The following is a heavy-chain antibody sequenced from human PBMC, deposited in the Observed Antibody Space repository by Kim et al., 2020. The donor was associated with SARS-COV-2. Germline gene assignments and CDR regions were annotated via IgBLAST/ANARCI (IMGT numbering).Heavy chain of an antibody. CDR2: ISYDGSNK. CDR1: GFTFSSYG. V-gene: IGHV3-30*18. J-gene: IGHJ4*02. D-gene: IGHD3-16*02. Sequence: GGSLRLSCAASGFTFSSYGMHWVRQAPGKGLEWVAVISYDGSNKYYADSVKGRFTISRDNSKNTLYLQMNSLRAEDTAVYYCAKDPVYDYVWGSYRPYYFDYWGQGTLVTVSS. CDR3: AKDPVYDYVWGSYRPYYFDY.